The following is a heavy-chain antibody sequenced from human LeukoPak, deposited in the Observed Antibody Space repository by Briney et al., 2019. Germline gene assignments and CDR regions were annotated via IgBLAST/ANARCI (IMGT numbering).Heavy chain of an antibody. D-gene: IGHD1-26*01. CDR2: ISPNSGGT. J-gene: IGHJ4*02. V-gene: IGHV1-2*02. CDR1: GYTFTGYY. Sequence: ASVKVSCKASGYTFTGYYMHWVRQAPGQGLEWMGWISPNSGGTNYAQKVQGRVTMTRDTSISTAYMELSRLRSDDTAVYYCARGAQGSYDFDYWGQGTLVTVSS. CDR3: ARGAQGSYDFDY.